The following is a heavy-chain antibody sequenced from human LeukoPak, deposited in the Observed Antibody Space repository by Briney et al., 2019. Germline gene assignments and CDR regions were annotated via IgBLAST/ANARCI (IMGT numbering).Heavy chain of an antibody. D-gene: IGHD1-7*01. CDR2: IRQDGNEK. CDR3: AKLPDFDY. CDR1: GFTFSSYA. Sequence: PGGSLRLSCAASGFTFSSYAMSWVRQAPGKGLEWVANIRQDGNEKYYVDSVKGRFTISRDNAKSSLYLQMNSLRAEDTAVYYCAKLPDFDYWGQGTLVTVSS. J-gene: IGHJ4*02. V-gene: IGHV3-7*03.